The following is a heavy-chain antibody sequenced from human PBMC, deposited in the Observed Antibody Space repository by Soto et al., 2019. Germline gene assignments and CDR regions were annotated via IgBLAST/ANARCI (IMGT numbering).Heavy chain of an antibody. CDR2: IDPSDSYT. Sequence: PGESLKISCKGSGYSLTSYWISWVRQMPGKGLEWMGRIDPSDSYTNYSPSFQGHVTISADKSISTAYLQWSSLKASDTAMYYCASASEDFGVVIPHRSQFYFGYWGQGTLVTVSS. CDR1: GYSLTSYW. J-gene: IGHJ4*02. CDR3: ASASEDFGVVIPHRSQFYFGY. V-gene: IGHV5-10-1*01. D-gene: IGHD3-3*01.